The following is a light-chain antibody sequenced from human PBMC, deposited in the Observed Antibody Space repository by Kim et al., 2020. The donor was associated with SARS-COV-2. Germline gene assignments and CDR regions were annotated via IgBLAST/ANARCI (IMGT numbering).Light chain of an antibody. CDR3: QQYYSSPGT. V-gene: IGKV3-20*01. Sequence: LSPGERATLSCRASQSVGSSYLAWDQQKPGQAPRLLIYGASSRATGIPDRFSGSGSGTDFTLTISRLEPEDFAVYYCQQYYSSPGTFGQGTKLEIK. CDR2: GAS. J-gene: IGKJ2*01. CDR1: QSVGSSY.